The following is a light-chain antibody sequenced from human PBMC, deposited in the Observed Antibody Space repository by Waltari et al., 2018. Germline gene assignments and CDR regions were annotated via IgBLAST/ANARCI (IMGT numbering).Light chain of an antibody. V-gene: IGKV1-39*01. J-gene: IGKJ5*01. CDR3: QQNYRTPIT. CDR1: QNISTF. CDR2: AAF. Sequence: DIRMTQSPASLSVSVRDRVSIRCLSSQNISTFLNWYQQRPGNVPKLLISAAFNLHNGVPSRFSGSGSGTDFTLTITSLLAEDFGVYYCQQNYRTPITFGQGTRLE.